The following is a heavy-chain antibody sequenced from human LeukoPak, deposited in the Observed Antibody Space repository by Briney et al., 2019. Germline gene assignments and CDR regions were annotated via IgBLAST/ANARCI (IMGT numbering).Heavy chain of an antibody. D-gene: IGHD3-10*01. V-gene: IGHV3-30*04. J-gene: IGHJ3*02. CDR3: ARDSNYYGGVAFDI. CDR1: GFTFSSYA. Sequence: GGSLRLSCAASGFTFSSYAMHWVRQAPGKGLEWVAVISYDGSNKYYADSVKGRFTISRDNSKNTLYLQMNSLRAEDTAVYYCARDSNYYGGVAFDIWGQGTMVTVSS. CDR2: ISYDGSNK.